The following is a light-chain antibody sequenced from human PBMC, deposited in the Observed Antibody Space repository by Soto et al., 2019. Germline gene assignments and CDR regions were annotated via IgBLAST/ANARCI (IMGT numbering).Light chain of an antibody. CDR1: QSVSRSY. V-gene: IGKV3-20*01. CDR3: QQYGSSPWT. J-gene: IGKJ1*01. Sequence: VLTQSPGTLSLSPGERATLSCRASQSVSRSYLAWYQQKPGQAPRLLIYGASSRATGLPDTFSGSGSGTDFTLTISRLEPEDVAMYYCQQYGSSPWTLGQGTKVDIK. CDR2: GAS.